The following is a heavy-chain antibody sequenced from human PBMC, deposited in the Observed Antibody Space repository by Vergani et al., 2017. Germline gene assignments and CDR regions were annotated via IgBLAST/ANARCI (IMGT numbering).Heavy chain of an antibody. D-gene: IGHD4-17*01. CDR1: GYTFPDHY. Sequence: VPLVQSGAEVKKPGATMKISCKVSGYTFPDHYMHWVQQAPGKGLEWMGLVDPEDGETIYAEKFKGRVTIAADTSTDTAHLELSSLRSEDTAVYYCATPQTVTTGGMEVWGQGTTVIVSS. V-gene: IGHV1-69-2*01. CDR3: ATPQTVTTGGMEV. J-gene: IGHJ6*02. CDR2: VDPEDGET.